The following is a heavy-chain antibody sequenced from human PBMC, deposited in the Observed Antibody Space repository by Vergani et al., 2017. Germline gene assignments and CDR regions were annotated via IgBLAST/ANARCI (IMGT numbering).Heavy chain of an antibody. J-gene: IGHJ4*02. D-gene: IGHD4-23*01. CDR2: IIPIFGTA. Sequence: QVQLVQSGAEVKKPGASVKVSCKASGYTFTSYGISWVRQAPGQGLEWMGGIIPIFGTANYAQKFQGRVTITADESTSTAYMELSSLRSEDTAVYYCAGDYGGNSGFDYWGQGTLVTVSS. CDR1: GYTFTSYG. CDR3: AGDYGGNSGFDY. V-gene: IGHV1-69*13.